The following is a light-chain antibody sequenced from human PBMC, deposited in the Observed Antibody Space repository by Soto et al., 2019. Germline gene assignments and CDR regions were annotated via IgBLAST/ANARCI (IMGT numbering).Light chain of an antibody. Sequence: EIVLTHSPSTLSLSPGERATLSFRASQSVRSNLAWYKQKPGQAPRLLIYGASSRATGIPDRFSGSGSGTDFTLTISRLEPEDFAVYYCQKYGSSPGKFGQGTKVDIK. CDR3: QKYGSSPGK. CDR2: GAS. J-gene: IGKJ1*01. V-gene: IGKV3-20*01. CDR1: QSVRSN.